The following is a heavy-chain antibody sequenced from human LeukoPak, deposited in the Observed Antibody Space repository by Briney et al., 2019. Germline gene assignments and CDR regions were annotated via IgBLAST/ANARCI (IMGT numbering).Heavy chain of an antibody. CDR1: GFTFSTYS. V-gene: IGHV3-21*01. CDR2: IGRSSSYI. CDR3: ARDTSTWLIEVVGLGNAFDI. D-gene: IGHD6-19*01. Sequence: PGGSLRLSCAASGFTFSTYSMNWVRQAPGKGLEWVSSIGRSSSYIYYADSVKGRFTISRDNAKNSLYLQMNSLRAEDTAVYYCARDTSTWLIEVVGLGNAFDIWGQGTMVTVSS. J-gene: IGHJ3*02.